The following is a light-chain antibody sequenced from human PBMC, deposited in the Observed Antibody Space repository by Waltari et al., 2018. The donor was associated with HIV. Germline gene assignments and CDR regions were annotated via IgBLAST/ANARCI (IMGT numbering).Light chain of an antibody. J-gene: IGLJ2*01. V-gene: IGLV2-18*02. Sequence: QSALTQPPSVSGSPGQSVTISCTGTSSDVGSYNRVSWYQQPPGTAPKLMIYEVSNRPSGVPDRFSGSKSGNTASLTISGLQAEDEADYYCSSYTSSSPSVVFGGGTKLTVL. CDR2: EVS. CDR3: SSYTSSSPSVV. CDR1: SSDVGSYNR.